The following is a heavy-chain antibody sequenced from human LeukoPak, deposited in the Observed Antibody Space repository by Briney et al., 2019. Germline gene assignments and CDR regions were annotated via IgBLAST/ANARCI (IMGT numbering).Heavy chain of an antibody. CDR1: GYSISSGYY. D-gene: IGHD6-19*01. V-gene: IGHV4-38-2*02. Sequence: SETLSLTCTVSGYSISSGYYWGWIRQPPGKGLGWIGSIYNSGSTYYNPSLKSRVTISVDRSKNQFSLKLSSVTAADTAVYYCARGGGGRSSGWYFAFDIWGQGTMVTVSS. CDR3: ARGGGGRSSGWYFAFDI. CDR2: IYNSGST. J-gene: IGHJ3*02.